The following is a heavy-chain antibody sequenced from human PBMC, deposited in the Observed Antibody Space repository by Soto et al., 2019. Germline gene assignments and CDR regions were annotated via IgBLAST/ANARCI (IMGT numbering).Heavy chain of an antibody. J-gene: IGHJ3*02. V-gene: IGHV1-69*01. Sequence: QVQLVQSGAEVKKPGSSVKVSCKASGGTFSKYAITWVRQAPGQGLEWMGGIIPIYGTTNSAQKIQGRVRISAHESTRRAYPELSSLRSDDTAVYYCTGALPLGYLFRFFDIWGQGTMVTVSS. CDR2: IIPIYGTT. CDR1: GGTFSKYA. CDR3: TGALPLGYLFRFFDI. D-gene: IGHD3-3*01.